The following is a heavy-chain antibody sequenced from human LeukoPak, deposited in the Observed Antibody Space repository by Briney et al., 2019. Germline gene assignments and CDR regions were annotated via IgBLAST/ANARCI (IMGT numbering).Heavy chain of an antibody. J-gene: IGHJ4*02. V-gene: IGHV3-11*04. CDR1: GFTFSDYY. D-gene: IGHD3-9*01. Sequence: GGSLRLSCAASGFTFSDYYMNWIRRAPGKGLEWVSHISSSANSIDYADSVKGRFTISRDNAKNSLYLQMNSLRAEDTAVYYCARNGYFDWLYIDYWGQGTLVTVSS. CDR2: ISSSANSI. CDR3: ARNGYFDWLYIDY.